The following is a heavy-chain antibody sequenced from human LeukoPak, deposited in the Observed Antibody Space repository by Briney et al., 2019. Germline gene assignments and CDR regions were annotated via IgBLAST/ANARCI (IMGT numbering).Heavy chain of an antibody. J-gene: IGHJ4*02. D-gene: IGHD3-3*01. Sequence: PPETLSLTCTVSGGSTSSYYWSWIRQPPGKGLEWIGYIYYSGSTNYNPSLKSRVTISVDTSKNQFSLKLSSVTAADTAVYYCASSDFWSGYRLDYWGQGTLVTVSS. CDR2: IYYSGST. V-gene: IGHV4-59*01. CDR1: GGSTSSYY. CDR3: ASSDFWSGYRLDY.